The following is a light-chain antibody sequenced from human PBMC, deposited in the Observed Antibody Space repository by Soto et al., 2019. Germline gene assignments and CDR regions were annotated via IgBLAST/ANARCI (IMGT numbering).Light chain of an antibody. Sequence: QSALTQPRSVSGSPGQSVTLSCTGTSSDVGGYHYVSWYQHHRGKAPKIIIYDVNKRPSGVPDRFSGSKSGNTASLTISGLQTEDEADYYCQAWDSVTAWVFGGGTKLTVL. V-gene: IGLV2-11*01. CDR2: DVN. CDR3: QAWDSVTAWV. CDR1: SSDVGGYHY. J-gene: IGLJ3*02.